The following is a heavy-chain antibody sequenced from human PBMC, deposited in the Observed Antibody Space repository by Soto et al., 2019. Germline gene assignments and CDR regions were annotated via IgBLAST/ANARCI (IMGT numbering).Heavy chain of an antibody. V-gene: IGHV3-33*06. D-gene: IGHD6-13*01. CDR2: VWYDGSNK. J-gene: IGHJ6*02. Sequence: GGSLRLSCAASGFKFTIYGMHWVRQAPGKGLEWVAVVWYDGSNKYYADSVKGRFTISRDNSKNTLYLQVNSLRAEDTAVYYCAKDRSSSLDGMDVWGQGTTVTV. CDR3: AKDRSSSLDGMDV. CDR1: GFKFTIYG.